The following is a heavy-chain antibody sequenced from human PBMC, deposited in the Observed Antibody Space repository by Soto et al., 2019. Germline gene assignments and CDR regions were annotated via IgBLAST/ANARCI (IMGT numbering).Heavy chain of an antibody. J-gene: IGHJ6*02. V-gene: IGHV4-31*03. D-gene: IGHD2-2*01. CDR1: GGSISSGGYY. CDR2: IYYSGST. Sequence: QVQLQESGPGLVKPSQTLSLTCTVSGGSISSGGYYWSWIRQHPGKGLEWIGYIYYSGSTYYNPSLKSRVTISVDTSKNQFSLKLSSVTAADTAVYYCVGVKRYCSSTSCHSEDSYYYGMDVWGQGTTVTVSS. CDR3: VGVKRYCSSTSCHSEDSYYYGMDV.